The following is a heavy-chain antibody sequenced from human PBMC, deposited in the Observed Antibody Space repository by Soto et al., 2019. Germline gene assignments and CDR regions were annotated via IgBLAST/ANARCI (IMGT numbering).Heavy chain of an antibody. Sequence: SVKVSCKASGGTFSSYTISWVRQAPGQGLEWMGRIIPILGIANYAQKFQGRVTITADKSTSTAYMELSSLRSEDTAVYYCARRYYDILTGPPRRKTDAFDIWGQGTMVTVSS. V-gene: IGHV1-69*02. CDR2: IIPILGIA. CDR1: GGTFSSYT. J-gene: IGHJ3*02. CDR3: ARRYYDILTGPPRRKTDAFDI. D-gene: IGHD3-9*01.